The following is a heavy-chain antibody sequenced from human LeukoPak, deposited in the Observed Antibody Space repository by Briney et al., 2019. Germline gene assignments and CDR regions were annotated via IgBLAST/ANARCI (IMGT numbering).Heavy chain of an antibody. CDR1: GYTFTGYY. CDR2: INPNSGGT. J-gene: IGHJ5*02. CDR3: ARGSGSSWYTNWFDP. D-gene: IGHD6-13*01. V-gene: IGHV1-2*02. Sequence: ASVKVPCKASGYTFTGYYMHWVRQAPGQGLEWMGWINPNSGGTNYAQKFQGRVTMTRNTSISTAYMELSSLRSEDTAVYYCARGSGSSWYTNWFDPWGQGTLVTVSS.